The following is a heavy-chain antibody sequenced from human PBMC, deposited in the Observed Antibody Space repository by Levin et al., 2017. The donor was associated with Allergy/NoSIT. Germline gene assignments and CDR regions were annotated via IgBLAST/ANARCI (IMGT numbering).Heavy chain of an antibody. J-gene: IGHJ4*02. CDR3: ARDHYDSSGYSYYFDY. CDR2: INPNSGGT. CDR1: GYTFTGYY. Sequence: VASVKVSCKASGYTFTGYYMHWVRQAPGQGLEWMGWINPNSGGTNYAQKFQGRVTMTRDTSISTAYMELSRLRSDDTAVYYCARDHYDSSGYSYYFDYWGQGTLVTVSS. D-gene: IGHD3-22*01. V-gene: IGHV1-2*02.